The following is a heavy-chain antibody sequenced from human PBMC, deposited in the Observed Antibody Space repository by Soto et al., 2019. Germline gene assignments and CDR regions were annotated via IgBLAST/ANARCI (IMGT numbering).Heavy chain of an antibody. V-gene: IGHV3-23*01. CDR3: AKEFLGGAYYQYYFDY. CDR1: GFTFSSYA. J-gene: IGHJ4*02. D-gene: IGHD1-26*01. CDR2: ISGSGGST. Sequence: EVQLLESGGGLVQPGGSLRLSCAASGFTFSSYAMSWVRQAPGKGLEWVSAISGSGGSTYYADSVKGRFTISRDNSKNTLYLQMKRLRAEDTAVYYCAKEFLGGAYYQYYFDYWGQGTLVTVSS.